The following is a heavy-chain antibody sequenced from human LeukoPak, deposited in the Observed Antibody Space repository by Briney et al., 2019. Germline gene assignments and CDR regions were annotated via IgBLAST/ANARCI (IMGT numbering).Heavy chain of an antibody. Sequence: GGSLRFSCAASGFTFSSFALRWVGHAQGKGLKGGSGLSGSGISTYYVASVKGRFTISRDNSKNTLYLQMNSLRAEDTAVYYCAKDRVPAAGDDAFDIWGQGTMVTVSS. CDR3: AKDRVPAAGDDAFDI. D-gene: IGHD2-2*01. CDR2: LSGSGIST. CDR1: GFTFSSFA. J-gene: IGHJ3*02. V-gene: IGHV3-23*02.